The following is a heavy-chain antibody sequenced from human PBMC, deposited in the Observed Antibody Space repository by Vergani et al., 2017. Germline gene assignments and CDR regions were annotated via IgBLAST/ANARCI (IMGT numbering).Heavy chain of an antibody. V-gene: IGHV3-7*01. D-gene: IGHD2-2*01. CDR2: ISPDGSAT. J-gene: IGHJ2*01. Sequence: EVQPVESGGGLVKPGGSLRLSCTTSGFTFSSAWMSWVRQAPGKGLEWVAHISPDGSATSYVDSVKGRFTISRDNTKNSLSLQMSGLRVEDTAVYYCVRLPRCLWNFDLWGRGTLITVSS. CDR3: VRLPRCLWNFDL. CDR1: GFTFSSAW.